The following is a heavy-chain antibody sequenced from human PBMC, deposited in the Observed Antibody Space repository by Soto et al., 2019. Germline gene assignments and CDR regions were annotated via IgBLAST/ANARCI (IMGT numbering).Heavy chain of an antibody. V-gene: IGHV4-39*01. CDR3: ARLPTWSGYYVYYHFYMDV. J-gene: IGHJ6*03. CDR1: GASISTSSHY. CDR2: VYYAGDT. Sequence: QLQLQESGPGLVKPAKTLSLTCTVSGASISTSSHYWGWIRLSPGKGLEWIGNVYYAGDTYYYPSLKSRATISVDRSNNQFSLKLSSVTAADTGVYYCARLPTWSGYYVYYHFYMDVWGKGTTVTVSS. D-gene: IGHD3-3*01.